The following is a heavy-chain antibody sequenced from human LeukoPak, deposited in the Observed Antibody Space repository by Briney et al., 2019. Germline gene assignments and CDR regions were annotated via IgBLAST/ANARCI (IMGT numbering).Heavy chain of an antibody. CDR1: GFTFSSYG. Sequence: GGSLRLSCAASGFTFSSYGMHWVRQAPGKGLEWVAFIRYDGSNKYYADSVKGRFTISRDNSKNTLYLQMNSLRAEDTAVYYCAKDRRGLRWDYFDYWGQGTLVTVSS. CDR3: AKDRRGLRWDYFDY. CDR2: IRYDGSNK. V-gene: IGHV3-30*02. J-gene: IGHJ4*02. D-gene: IGHD4-23*01.